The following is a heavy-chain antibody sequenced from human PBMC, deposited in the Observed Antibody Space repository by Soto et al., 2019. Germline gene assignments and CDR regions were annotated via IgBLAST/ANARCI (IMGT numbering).Heavy chain of an antibody. CDR1: GFTFSSYW. J-gene: IGHJ5*02. V-gene: IGHV3-74*01. Sequence: VGSLRLSCAASGFTFSSYWMHWVRQAPGKGLVWVSRINSDGSSTSYADSVKGRFTISRDNAKNTLYLQMNSLRAEDTAVYYCARGWFPGYSYGHNWFDPWGQGTLVTVSS. CDR3: ARGWFPGYSYGHNWFDP. D-gene: IGHD5-18*01. CDR2: INSDGSST.